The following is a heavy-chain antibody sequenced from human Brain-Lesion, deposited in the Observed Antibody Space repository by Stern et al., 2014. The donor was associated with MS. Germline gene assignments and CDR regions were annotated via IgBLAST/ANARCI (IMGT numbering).Heavy chain of an antibody. CDR2: IIWNRGTI. CDR3: ARDITGSSAYFAY. V-gene: IGHV3-9*01. Sequence: VHLVESGGDLVQPGRSLRISCAAFGFTFDDFALHWGRQTPGKGMAWVAGIIWNRGTIGYADSVKGPFTTSSAKAYSSLYLQMNSLRPEDTALYYCARDITGSSAYFAYWGQGTLVTVSS. CDR1: GFTFDDFA. D-gene: IGHD1-14*01. J-gene: IGHJ4*02.